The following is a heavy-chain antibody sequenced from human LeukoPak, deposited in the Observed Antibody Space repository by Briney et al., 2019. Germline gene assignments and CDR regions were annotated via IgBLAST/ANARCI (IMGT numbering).Heavy chain of an antibody. D-gene: IGHD6-6*01. CDR1: GGSISSYY. V-gene: IGHV4-59*08. J-gene: IGHJ4*02. CDR3: ARQGAKGSSWYFDS. Sequence: SSETLSLTCTVSGGSISSYYWSWIRQPPGKGLEWIGYIYYSGSTNYNPSLKSRVTISVDTPKNQFSLNLNSVTAADTAVYYCARQGAKGSSWYFDSWGQGTLVTVSS. CDR2: IYYSGST.